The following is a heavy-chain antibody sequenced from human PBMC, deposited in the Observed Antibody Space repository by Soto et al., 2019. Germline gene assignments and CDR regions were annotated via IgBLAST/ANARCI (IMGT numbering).Heavy chain of an antibody. J-gene: IGHJ5*02. Sequence: SLSGACPVSGVSISSGGYYWSWSRQHPGKGLEWIGYIYYSGSTYYNPSLKSRVTISVDTSKNQFYLKLSSVTAADTAVYYCARDRGIAALGNWFDPWGQGTLVTVSS. D-gene: IGHD6-13*01. CDR1: GVSISSGGYY. CDR3: ARDRGIAALGNWFDP. V-gene: IGHV4-31*03. CDR2: IYYSGST.